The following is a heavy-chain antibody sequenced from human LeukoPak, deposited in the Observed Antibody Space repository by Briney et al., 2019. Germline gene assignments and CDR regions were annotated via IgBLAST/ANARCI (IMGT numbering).Heavy chain of an antibody. V-gene: IGHV4-39*01. J-gene: IGHJ4*02. Sequence: SETLSLTCTVSGGSISSSSHYWGWIRQPPGKGLEYIGTIYYSGTTYYNPSLKSRVTISVDTSKNQFSLKLSSVTAADTAVYYCAAKRYDFWNWGQGTLVTVS. D-gene: IGHD3-3*01. CDR1: GGSISSSSHY. CDR3: AAKRYDFWN. CDR2: IYYSGTT.